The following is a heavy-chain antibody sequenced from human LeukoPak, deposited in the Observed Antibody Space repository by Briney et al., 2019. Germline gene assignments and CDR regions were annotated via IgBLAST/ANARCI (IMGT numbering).Heavy chain of an antibody. CDR3: ARAGPYSGSYYVRDY. CDR1: GFTFSTYN. Sequence: PGGSLRLSCAASGFTFSTYNMNWVRQAPGKGLEWVSAVGGTDGRTYYAAFVKGRFTIYRDNSKNTLYLQMNSLRAEDTAVYYCARAGPYSGSYYVRDYWGQGTLVTVSS. J-gene: IGHJ4*02. CDR2: VGGTDGRT. V-gene: IGHV3-23*01. D-gene: IGHD1-26*01.